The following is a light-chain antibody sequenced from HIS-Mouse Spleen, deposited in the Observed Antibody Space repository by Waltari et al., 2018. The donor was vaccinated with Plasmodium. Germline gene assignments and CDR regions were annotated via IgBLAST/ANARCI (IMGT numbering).Light chain of an antibody. CDR2: SAS. V-gene: IGKV1-39*01. J-gene: IGKJ1*01. CDR3: QQSYSTWT. CDR1: QSISND. Sequence: IQMTQSPSSLSASVGDRVTITCRASQSISNDLNWYQQKPGKAPKFLIYSASTLQSGVTSRVSGSGSGTDFTLTISSLQPEDFATYYCQQSYSTWTFGQGTKVEIK.